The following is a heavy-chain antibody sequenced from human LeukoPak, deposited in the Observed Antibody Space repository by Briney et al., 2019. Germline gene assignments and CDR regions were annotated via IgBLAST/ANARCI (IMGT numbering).Heavy chain of an antibody. CDR3: ASRTPTADNDY. Sequence: ASVKVSCKASAYTFTGYYMHWVRQAPGQGLEWMGWISAYNGNTNYAQKLQGRVTMTTDTSTSTAYMELRSLRSDDTAVYYCASRTPTADNDYWGQGTLVTVSS. CDR1: AYTFTGYY. D-gene: IGHD6-25*01. CDR2: ISAYNGNT. J-gene: IGHJ4*02. V-gene: IGHV1-18*04.